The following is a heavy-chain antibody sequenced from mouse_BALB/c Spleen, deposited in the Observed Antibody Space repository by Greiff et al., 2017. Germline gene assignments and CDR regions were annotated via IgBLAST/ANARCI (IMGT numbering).Heavy chain of an antibody. D-gene: IGHD2-3*01. J-gene: IGHJ3*01. Sequence: QSGPGLVKPSQSLSLTCTVTGYSITSDYAWNWIRQFPGNKLEWMGYISYSGSTSYNPSLKSRISITRDTSKNQFFLQLNSVTTEDTATYYCARPDGYYAWFAYWGQGTLVTVSA. CDR3: ARPDGYYAWFAY. CDR2: ISYSGST. CDR1: GYSITSDYA. V-gene: IGHV3-2*02.